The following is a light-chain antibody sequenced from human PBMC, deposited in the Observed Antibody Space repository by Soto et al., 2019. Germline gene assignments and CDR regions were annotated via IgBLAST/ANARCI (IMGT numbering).Light chain of an antibody. CDR1: QSVSIH. CDR3: QQYSNWPPIT. CDR2: DTS. Sequence: EIVMTQSPGTLSVSLGERATVSCRASQSVSIHLAWYQQKPGQAPRLLIYDTSTRATGIPARFSGSGSGTEFTLTISSLQSEDFAVYYCQQYSNWPPITFGQGTRLEIK. J-gene: IGKJ5*01. V-gene: IGKV3-15*01.